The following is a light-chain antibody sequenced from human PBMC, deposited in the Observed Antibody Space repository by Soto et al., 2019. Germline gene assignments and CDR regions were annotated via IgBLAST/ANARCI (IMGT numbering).Light chain of an antibody. J-gene: IGLJ1*01. CDR1: SSDVGGYNY. Sequence: QSVLTQPASVSGSPGQSITISCTGTSSDVGGYNYVSWYQQHPGKAPKLIIYEVSNRPSRVSNRFSGSKSGNTASLPISGLQAEDEADYYCNSYTSKSTGVFGTGTKVTVL. CDR2: EVS. V-gene: IGLV2-14*01. CDR3: NSYTSKSTGV.